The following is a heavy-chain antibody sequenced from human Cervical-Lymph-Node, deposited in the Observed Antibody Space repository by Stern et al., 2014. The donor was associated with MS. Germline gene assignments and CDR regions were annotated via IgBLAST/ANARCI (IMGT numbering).Heavy chain of an antibody. CDR1: GFTFSSYS. CDR3: ARDTITMVRGGYYFDY. V-gene: IGHV3-21*01. CDR2: IRTGSSYI. Sequence: EVQLVESGGGLVKPGGSLRLSCAASGFTFSSYSMNWVRQAPGKGLEWVSSIRTGSSYISYADSVKGRFTISRDNAKNSLYLQMNSLRAEDTAVYYCARDTITMVRGGYYFDYWGQGTLVTVSS. D-gene: IGHD3-10*01. J-gene: IGHJ4*02.